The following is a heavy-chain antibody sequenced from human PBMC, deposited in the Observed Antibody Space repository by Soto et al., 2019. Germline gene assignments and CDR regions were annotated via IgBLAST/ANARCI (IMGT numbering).Heavy chain of an antibody. CDR3: ARTFPPSFSAYGMDV. D-gene: IGHD3-16*01. CDR1: GGSISSSSYY. V-gene: IGHV4-39*01. Sequence: KTSETLPLTCTVSGGSISSSSYYWGWIRQPPGKGLEWIGSIYYSGSTYYNPSLKSRVTISVDTSKNQFSLKLSSVTAADTAVYYCARTFPPSFSAYGMDVWGQGTTVTVSS. J-gene: IGHJ6*02. CDR2: IYYSGST.